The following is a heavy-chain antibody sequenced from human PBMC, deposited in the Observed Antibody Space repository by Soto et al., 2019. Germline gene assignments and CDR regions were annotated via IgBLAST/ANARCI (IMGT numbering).Heavy chain of an antibody. Sequence: SETLSLTCTVSGGSVSSGSYYWSWIRQPPGKGLEWIGYIHYSGSTHYNPSLESRVTMSVDTSRNQFYLKLSSVTAAGTAVYYCARGGYYYDSRIDCWGQGTLVTVSS. J-gene: IGHJ4*02. V-gene: IGHV4-61*01. CDR2: IHYSGST. D-gene: IGHD3-22*01. CDR1: GGSVSSGSYY. CDR3: ARGGYYYDSRIDC.